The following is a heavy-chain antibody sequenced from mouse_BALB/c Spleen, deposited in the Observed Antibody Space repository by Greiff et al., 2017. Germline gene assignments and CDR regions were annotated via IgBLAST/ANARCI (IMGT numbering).Heavy chain of an antibody. CDR1: GYTFTDYN. D-gene: IGHD1-1*01. Sequence: EVQLQQSGPELVKPGASVKISCKASGYTFTDYNMHWVKQSHGKSLEWIGYIYPYNGGTGYNQKFKSKATLTVDNSSSTAYMELRSLTSEDSAVYYCARRDYGSLDYWGQGTTLTVSS. CDR3: ARRDYGSLDY. V-gene: IGHV1S29*02. J-gene: IGHJ2*01. CDR2: IYPYNGGT.